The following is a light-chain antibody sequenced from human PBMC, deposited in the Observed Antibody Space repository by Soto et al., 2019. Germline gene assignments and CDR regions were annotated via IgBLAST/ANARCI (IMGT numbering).Light chain of an antibody. CDR1: SSDVGSYNL. Sequence: QSALTQPASVSGSPGQSITISCTGTSSDVGSYNLVSWYQQHPGKAPKLMIYKGSKRPSGVSNRFSGSKSGNTASLTISGLQAEDEADYYCCSYAGIHVVFGGGTKVTVL. CDR2: KGS. V-gene: IGLV2-23*01. J-gene: IGLJ2*01. CDR3: CSYAGIHVV.